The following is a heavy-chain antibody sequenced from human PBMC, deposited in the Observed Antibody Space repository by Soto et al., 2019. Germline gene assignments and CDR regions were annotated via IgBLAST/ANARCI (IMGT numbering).Heavy chain of an antibody. Sequence: GGSLRLSCAASGFTFSSYAMHWVRQAPGKGLEWVAVISYDGSNKYYADSVKGRFTISRDNSKNTLYLQMNSLRAEDTAVYYCARVKPLYGSGSYYNSGSYVDYWGQGTLVTV. CDR1: GFTFSSYA. CDR3: ARVKPLYGSGSYYNSGSYVDY. V-gene: IGHV3-30-3*01. D-gene: IGHD3-10*01. CDR2: ISYDGSNK. J-gene: IGHJ4*02.